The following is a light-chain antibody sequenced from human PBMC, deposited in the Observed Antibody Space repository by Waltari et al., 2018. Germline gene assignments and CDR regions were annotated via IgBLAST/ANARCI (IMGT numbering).Light chain of an antibody. CDR1: SSDVGGHDF. Sequence: QSALTQPASVSGSPGQSITLSCTGTSSDVGGHDFVSWYQQYPGKAPKLIIYGVSDRPSGVSTRFSGSKSGNTASLTISGLQTEDEADYYCSSYTSTSTPYNVFGSGTKVTVL. CDR2: GVS. V-gene: IGLV2-14*03. CDR3: SSYTSTSTPYNV. J-gene: IGLJ6*01.